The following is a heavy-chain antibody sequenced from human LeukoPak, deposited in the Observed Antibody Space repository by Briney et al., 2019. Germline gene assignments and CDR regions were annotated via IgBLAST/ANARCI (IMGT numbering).Heavy chain of an antibody. CDR1: GFTFSSYW. CDR2: INSDGSST. D-gene: IGHD3-16*01. Sequence: TGGSLRLSCAASGFTFSSYWMRWVRQAPGKGLVWVSRINSDGSSTSYADSVKGRFTISRDNAKNTLYLQMNSLRAEDTAVYYCARDNSSYDYVWGSYTPARTPGGLDYWGQGTLVTVSS. J-gene: IGHJ4*02. V-gene: IGHV3-74*01. CDR3: ARDNSSYDYVWGSYTPARTPGGLDY.